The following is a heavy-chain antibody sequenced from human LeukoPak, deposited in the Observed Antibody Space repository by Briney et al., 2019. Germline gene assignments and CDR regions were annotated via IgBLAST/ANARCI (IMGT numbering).Heavy chain of an antibody. J-gene: IGHJ4*02. V-gene: IGHV3-23*01. CDR3: ALYGSGGVY. CDR2: ISSSGGTT. Sequence: ETLSLTCTVSGGSVSSSSYYWDWIRQPPGKGLEWVSSISSSGGTTYYADSVKGRFTISRDNSKNTQSVLMNSLRAEDTAVYYCALYGSGGVYWGQGNLVTVSS. D-gene: IGHD3-10*01. CDR1: GGSVSSSSYY.